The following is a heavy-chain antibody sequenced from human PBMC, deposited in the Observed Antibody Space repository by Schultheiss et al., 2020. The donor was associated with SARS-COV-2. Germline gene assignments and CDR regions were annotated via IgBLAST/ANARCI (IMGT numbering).Heavy chain of an antibody. J-gene: IGHJ4*02. CDR2: INHSGST. V-gene: IGHV4-34*01. CDR1: GGSFSGYY. Sequence: SQTLSLTCAVYGGSFSGYYWSWIRQPPGKGLEWIGEINHSGSTNYNPSLKSRVTISVDTSKNQFSLKLSSVTAADTAVYYCAKGVGATKDWGQGTLVTVSS. D-gene: IGHD1-26*01. CDR3: AKGVGATKD.